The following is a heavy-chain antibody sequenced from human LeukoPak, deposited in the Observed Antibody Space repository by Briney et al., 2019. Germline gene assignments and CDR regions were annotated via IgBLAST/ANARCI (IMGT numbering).Heavy chain of an antibody. CDR1: GFSFSSYA. Sequence: PGGSLRLSCAASGFSFSSYAMHWVRQAPGKGLEHVSAITSSGGNTYYAHSVKVRFTISRDNSKNTLYLQMGSLRAEDMAVYYCARSTFTVTTPADFDYWGQGTLVTVSS. CDR3: ARSTFTVTTPADFDY. J-gene: IGHJ4*02. V-gene: IGHV3-64*01. D-gene: IGHD4-17*01. CDR2: ITSSGGNT.